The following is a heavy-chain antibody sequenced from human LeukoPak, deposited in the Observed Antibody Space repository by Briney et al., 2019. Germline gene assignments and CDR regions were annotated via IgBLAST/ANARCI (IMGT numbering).Heavy chain of an antibody. CDR2: IYYSGST. J-gene: IGHJ4*02. Sequence: PSETLSLTCTVSGGSISSYYWSWIRQPPGKGLEWIGYIYYSGSTNYNPSLKSRVTISVDTSKNQFSLKLSSVTAADTAVYYCARAELDYYGSGSPLFDHWGQGTVVTVSS. V-gene: IGHV4-59*01. CDR1: GGSISSYY. CDR3: ARAELDYYGSGSPLFDH. D-gene: IGHD3-10*01.